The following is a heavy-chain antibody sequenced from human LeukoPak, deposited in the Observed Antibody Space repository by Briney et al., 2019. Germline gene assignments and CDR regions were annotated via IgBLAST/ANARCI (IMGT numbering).Heavy chain of an antibody. Sequence: SETLSLTCAVYGGSFSGYYWSWIRQPPGKGLEWIGEINHSGSTNYNPSLKSRVTISVDTSKNQFSLKLSSVTAADTAVYYCARDWYKGSYYVEHAFDIWGQGTMVTVSS. CDR2: INHSGST. CDR3: ARDWYKGSYYVEHAFDI. V-gene: IGHV4-34*01. D-gene: IGHD1-26*01. CDR1: GGSFSGYY. J-gene: IGHJ3*02.